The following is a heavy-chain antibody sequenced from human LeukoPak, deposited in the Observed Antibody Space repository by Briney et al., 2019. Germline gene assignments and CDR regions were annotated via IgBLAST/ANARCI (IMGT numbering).Heavy chain of an antibody. V-gene: IGHV1-3*01. D-gene: IGHD1-26*01. CDR1: GYTFTSYA. CDR3: ARGADSGSYFVDY. CDR2: INAGNGNT. Sequence: GASVKVSCKASGYTFTSYAMHWVRQAPGQRLEWMGWINAGNGNTKYSQKFQGRVTITRDISASTAYMELSSLRSEDTAVYYCARGADSGSYFVDYWGQGTLVTVSS. J-gene: IGHJ4*02.